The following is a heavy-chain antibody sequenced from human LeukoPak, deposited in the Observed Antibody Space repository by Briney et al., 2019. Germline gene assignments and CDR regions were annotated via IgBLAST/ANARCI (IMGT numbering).Heavy chain of an antibody. D-gene: IGHD3-10*01. CDR1: GFTFSSYG. CDR2: ISGSGGST. Sequence: GGSLRLSCAASGFTFSSYGMMWVRQAPGRGLEWASGISGSGGSTYYADSVKGRFTISRDNSKNTLYLQVNGLRVEDTALHYCARRDYYSGSYVDYWGQGTLVTVSS. CDR3: ARRDYYSGSYVDY. J-gene: IGHJ4*02. V-gene: IGHV3-23*01.